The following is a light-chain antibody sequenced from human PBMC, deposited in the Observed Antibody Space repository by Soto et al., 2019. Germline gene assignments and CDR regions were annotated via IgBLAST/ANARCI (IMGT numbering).Light chain of an antibody. Sequence: EIVLTQSPGTLSLSPGETATLSCRASQSLTSSYLAWYQQRPGQAPSLLIYGVSSRATGIPARFSGSGSGTDFTLTITRLEPEDFAVYYCQHYGYSLWTFGQGTKVEIK. J-gene: IGKJ1*01. CDR3: QHYGYSLWT. CDR1: QSLTSSY. CDR2: GVS. V-gene: IGKV3-20*01.